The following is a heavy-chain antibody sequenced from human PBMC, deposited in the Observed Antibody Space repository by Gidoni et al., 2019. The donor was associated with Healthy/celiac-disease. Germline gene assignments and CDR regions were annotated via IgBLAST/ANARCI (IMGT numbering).Heavy chain of an antibody. CDR2: IYSSGSP. CDR1: GGSISSYY. D-gene: IGHD3-22*01. Sequence: QVQLQESGPGLVKPSETLSLTCTVSGGSISSYYWGWIRQPAGKGLEWIGRIYSSGSPNYNPSLKSRVTMSVDTSKNQFSLKLSSVTAADTAVYYCARVGYYDSSGYSLADTFDIWGQGTMVTVSS. CDR3: ARVGYYDSSGYSLADTFDI. V-gene: IGHV4-4*07. J-gene: IGHJ3*02.